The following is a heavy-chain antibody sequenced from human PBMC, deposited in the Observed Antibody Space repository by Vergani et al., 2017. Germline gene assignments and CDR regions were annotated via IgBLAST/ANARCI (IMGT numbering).Heavy chain of an antibody. CDR3: RRDLDPVDCTNCVCQDY. D-gene: IGHD2-8*01. Sequence: QVQLVQSGAEVKKPGASVKVSCKASGYTFTSYGISWVRQAPGQGLEWMGWIRAYNGNTNYAQKLQGRVTMTTDTSTSTAYMELMSLRADDAVVYYCRRDLDPVDCTNCVCQDYWGQGTLVTVSS. CDR1: GYTFTSYG. CDR2: IRAYNGNT. J-gene: IGHJ4*02. V-gene: IGHV1-18*01.